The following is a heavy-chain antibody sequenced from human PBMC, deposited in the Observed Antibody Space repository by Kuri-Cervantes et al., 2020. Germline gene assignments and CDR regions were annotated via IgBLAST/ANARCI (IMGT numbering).Heavy chain of an antibody. CDR3: ARDGIYSGYDFDAFDI. V-gene: IGHV3-30*07. D-gene: IGHD5-12*01. J-gene: IGHJ3*02. CDR2: IWYDGSNK. CDR1: GFTFRSYA. Sequence: GGSLRLSCAASGFTFRSYAIHWVRQAPGKGLEWVAVIWYDGSNKYYADSVKGRFTISRDNSKNTLYLQMNSLRAEDTAVYYCARDGIYSGYDFDAFDIWGQGTMVTVSS.